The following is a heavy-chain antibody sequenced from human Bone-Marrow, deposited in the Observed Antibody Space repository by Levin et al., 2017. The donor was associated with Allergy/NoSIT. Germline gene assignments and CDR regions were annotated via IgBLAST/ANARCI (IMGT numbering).Heavy chain of an antibody. CDR1: GLTFSNSW. Sequence: SGGSLRLSCTASGLTFSNSWMHWVRQAPGKGLVWVSRINTDGSSTTDADSVKGRFTISRDNAKNTLYLQMNSLRAEDTAVYYCVSGHLGGVTVTGPVPFLGYWGQGTLVTVSS. CDR2: INTDGSST. CDR3: VSGHLGGVTVTGPVPFLGY. J-gene: IGHJ4*02. D-gene: IGHD2-8*02. V-gene: IGHV3-74*03.